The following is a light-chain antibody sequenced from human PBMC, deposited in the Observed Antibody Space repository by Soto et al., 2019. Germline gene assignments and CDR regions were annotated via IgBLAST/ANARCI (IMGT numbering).Light chain of an antibody. CDR3: LQHASSPWT. V-gene: IGKV3-20*01. CDR2: GAS. Sequence: EIVLTQSPGTLSLSPGERATLSCRASQSLYDNNLAWYHQKVDQAPRLLIYGASSRATGIPDRFVGSGSGTDFTLTISRLEPEDFAVYYCLQHASSPWTFGQGTKVEI. CDR1: QSLYDNN. J-gene: IGKJ1*01.